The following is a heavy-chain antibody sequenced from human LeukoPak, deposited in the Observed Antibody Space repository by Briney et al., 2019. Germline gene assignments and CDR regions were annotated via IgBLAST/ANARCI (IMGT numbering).Heavy chain of an antibody. V-gene: IGHV7-4-1*02. D-gene: IGHD3-22*01. J-gene: IGHJ4*02. CDR3: ARDPNHYYDSSGYYGDY. Sequence: ASVKVSCKASGYTFSDWPINWVRQAPGQGLEWMGWIDTNTGNPTYAQGFTGRFVFSLDTSVSTAYLQISSLKAEDTAVYYCARDPNHYYDSSGYYGDYWGQGTLVTVSS. CDR2: IDTNTGNP. CDR1: GYTFSDWP.